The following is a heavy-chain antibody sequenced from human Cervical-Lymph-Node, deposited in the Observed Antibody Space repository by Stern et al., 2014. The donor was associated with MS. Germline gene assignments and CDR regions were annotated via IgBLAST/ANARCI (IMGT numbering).Heavy chain of an antibody. CDR1: GGSISRYY. D-gene: IGHD6-19*01. J-gene: IGHJ2*01. CDR2: IYYTGST. V-gene: IGHV4-59*01. Sequence: QLQLQESGPGLVKPSETLSLTCTVSGGSISRYYWSWIRQPPGKGLEWIGYIYYTGSTNYNPSLKSRVIISIDRSKNQFSLKLSSVTAADTAVYYCARDLHGSSGWNRYFDLWGRGTLVTVSP. CDR3: ARDLHGSSGWNRYFDL.